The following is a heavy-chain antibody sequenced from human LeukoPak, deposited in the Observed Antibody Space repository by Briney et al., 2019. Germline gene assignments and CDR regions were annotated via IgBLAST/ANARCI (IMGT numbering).Heavy chain of an antibody. CDR3: ARGGSAWSDFDY. Sequence: GGSLRLSCAASGFTFSSYWMSWVRQAPGKGLEWVANIKQDGSEKYNVDSVKGRFTISRDNAKSSLYLQMNSLRAEDTAVYYCARGGSAWSDFDYWGQGTLVTVSS. J-gene: IGHJ4*02. D-gene: IGHD3-16*01. V-gene: IGHV3-7*01. CDR2: IKQDGSEK. CDR1: GFTFSSYW.